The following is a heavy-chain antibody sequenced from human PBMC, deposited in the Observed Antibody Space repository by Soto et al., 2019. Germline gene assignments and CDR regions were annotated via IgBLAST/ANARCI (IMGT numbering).Heavy chain of an antibody. CDR3: AKDRRAGGNSGFYSDF. V-gene: IGHV3-23*01. D-gene: IGHD1-7*01. Sequence: EVQLLESGGGLVQPGGSLRLSCAASGFTFSSYGMTWVRQAPGKGLEWVSFSSATGAGTYYADSVKGRFTISRDNSKNTLYLQMPSLRADDTAVDYCAKDRRAGGNSGFYSDFWGQGALVIVSS. J-gene: IGHJ4*02. CDR2: SSATGAGT. CDR1: GFTFSSYG.